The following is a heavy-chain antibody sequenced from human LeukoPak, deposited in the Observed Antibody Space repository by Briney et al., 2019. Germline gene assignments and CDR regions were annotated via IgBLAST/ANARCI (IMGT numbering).Heavy chain of an antibody. V-gene: IGHV1-2*02. D-gene: IGHD3-22*01. J-gene: IGHJ4*02. CDR1: GGTFSSYA. Sequence: ASVKVSCKASGGTFSSYAVSWVRQAPGQGLEWMGWINPNSGGTNYAQKFQGRVTMTRDTSISTAYMELSRLRSDDTAVYYCARAYYDSSGYYSYWGQGTLVTVSS. CDR3: ARAYYDSSGYYSY. CDR2: INPNSGGT.